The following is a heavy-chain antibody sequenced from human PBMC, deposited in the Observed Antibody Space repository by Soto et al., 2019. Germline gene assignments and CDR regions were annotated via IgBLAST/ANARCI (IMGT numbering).Heavy chain of an antibody. J-gene: IGHJ6*02. CDR3: ARVGHITNYGMAV. CDR2: IIPFFGTS. D-gene: IGHD1-26*01. Sequence: QVQLVQSGAEAKKPGSSVKVSCEASGGTFSSYPTNWVRQAPGQGLEWMGGIIPFFGTSNYAQKFQGRVTITADDSTSTAYMELRSLRSEDTAVYYCARVGHITNYGMAVWGQGTTVTVSS. CDR1: GGTFSSYP. V-gene: IGHV1-69*01.